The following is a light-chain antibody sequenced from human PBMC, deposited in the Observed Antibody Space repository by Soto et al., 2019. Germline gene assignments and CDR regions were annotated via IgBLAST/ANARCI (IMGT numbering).Light chain of an antibody. CDR3: QQYNNWPPIT. J-gene: IGKJ5*01. V-gene: IGKV3-15*01. Sequence: EIVMIQSPYTLSVSPGEGATLSCRASQSVSSNLAWYQQKPGQAPRLLIYGASTRATGIPARFSGSGSGTEFTLTISSLQSEDFAVYYCQQYNNWPPITFGQGTRLEIK. CDR2: GAS. CDR1: QSVSSN.